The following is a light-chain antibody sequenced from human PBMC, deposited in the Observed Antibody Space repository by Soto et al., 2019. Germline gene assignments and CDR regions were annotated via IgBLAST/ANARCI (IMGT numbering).Light chain of an antibody. V-gene: IGLV2-14*03. Sequence: QSALTQPASVSGSPGQSITISCTGTSSDVGSTFNYVSWYQHHPGKAPRLIMSDVNHRPSGVSDLFSGSKSGNTASLTISGLQAEDEADYFCSAYSTGSTPVLFGGGTKLTVL. CDR3: SAYSTGSTPVL. CDR2: DVN. CDR1: SSDVGSTFNY. J-gene: IGLJ3*02.